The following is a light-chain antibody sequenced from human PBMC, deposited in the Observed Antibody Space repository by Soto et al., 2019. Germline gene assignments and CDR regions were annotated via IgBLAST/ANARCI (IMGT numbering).Light chain of an antibody. Sequence: EIVLTQSPGTLSLSPGERATLSCRASQSVSTSYLAWYQQKPGRAPRPLVYGASRRATGIPDRFSTSVSGTDFTLTISRLEPEDFAVYYCQQYSTSPPMYTFGQGTKLEIK. CDR2: GAS. CDR3: QQYSTSPPMYT. V-gene: IGKV3-20*01. J-gene: IGKJ2*01. CDR1: QSVSTSY.